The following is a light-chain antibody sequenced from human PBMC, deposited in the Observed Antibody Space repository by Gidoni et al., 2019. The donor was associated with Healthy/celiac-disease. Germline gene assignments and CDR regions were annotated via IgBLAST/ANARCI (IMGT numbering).Light chain of an antibody. CDR1: SSDVGGYNY. J-gene: IGLJ2*01. CDR3: SSYTSSSTRV. Sequence: QSALTQPASVSGSPGQSITISCTGTSSDVGGYNYVSWYQQHPGKAPSGVSNRFSGSKSGNTASLTISGLQAEDEADYYCSSYTSSSTRVFGGGTKLTVL. V-gene: IGLV2-14*01.